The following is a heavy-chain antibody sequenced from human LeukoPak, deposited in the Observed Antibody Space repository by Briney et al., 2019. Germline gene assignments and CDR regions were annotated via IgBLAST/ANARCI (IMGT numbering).Heavy chain of an antibody. CDR1: GFTFSSYA. D-gene: IGHD5-18*01. CDR2: ISGSGGST. CDR3: AKGLVDTGNY. Sequence: GGSLRLSCAASGFTFSSYAMSWVRQAPGKGLEWVSTISGSGGSTYYADSVKGRFTISRDNFKNTLYLQMNRLRAEDTAVYYCAKGLVDTGNYWGQGTLVTVSS. V-gene: IGHV3-23*01. J-gene: IGHJ4*02.